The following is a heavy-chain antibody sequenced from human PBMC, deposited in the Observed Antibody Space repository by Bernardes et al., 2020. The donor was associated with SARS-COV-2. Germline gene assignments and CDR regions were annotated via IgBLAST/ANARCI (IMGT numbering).Heavy chain of an antibody. CDR2: ISVKNDIR. J-gene: IGHJ5*02. D-gene: IGHD2-15*01. V-gene: IGHV1-18*01. Sequence: ASVKVSCKASGYNFRNYAITWVRQAPGQGLEWMGGISVKNDIRNFDQKFQDRLTMTTDTSTNTAYMELKSLRSDDTAVYYCARGASIIVEAADIGEWFDPWGQGTLVTVSS. CDR3: ARGASIIVEAADIGEWFDP. CDR1: GYNFRNYA.